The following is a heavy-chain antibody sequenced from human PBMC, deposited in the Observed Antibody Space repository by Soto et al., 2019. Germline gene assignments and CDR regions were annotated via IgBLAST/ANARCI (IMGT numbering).Heavy chain of an antibody. J-gene: IGHJ6*02. CDR1: GGSISSSTYY. Sequence: PSETLSLTCTGSGGSISSSTYYWGWIRQPPGKGLEWIGSIYYSGSTYYNPSLKSRVTISVDTSKNQFSLKLSSVTAADTAVYYCARHGEMSGSGFYYEAYYYYGIYVCCQRTTVPVS. D-gene: IGHD3-10*01. V-gene: IGHV4-39*01. CDR3: ARHGEMSGSGFYYEAYYYYGIYV. CDR2: IYYSGST.